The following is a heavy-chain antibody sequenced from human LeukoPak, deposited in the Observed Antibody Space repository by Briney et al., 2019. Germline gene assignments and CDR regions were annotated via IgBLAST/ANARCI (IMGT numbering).Heavy chain of an antibody. Sequence: GASVKVSCKASGYTFTGYYMHWVRQAPGQGLEWMGWINPNSGGTNYIQKFQGRVTMTRATSISTAYMELSRLGSDDTAVYYCARSTTPNENEYFEHWGQGTLVTVSS. CDR2: INPNSGGT. CDR3: ARSTTPNENEYFEH. V-gene: IGHV1-2*02. J-gene: IGHJ1*01. CDR1: GYTFTGYY. D-gene: IGHD1-1*01.